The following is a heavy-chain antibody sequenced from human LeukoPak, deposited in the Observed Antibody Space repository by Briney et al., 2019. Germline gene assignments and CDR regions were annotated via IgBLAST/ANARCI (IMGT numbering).Heavy chain of an antibody. V-gene: IGHV1-2*04. D-gene: IGHD5-18*01. CDR1: GYTFTGYY. J-gene: IGHJ4*02. CDR3: ARGIGLETYSYGSGLFDY. Sequence: GASVKVSCKASGYTFTGYYMHWVRQAPGQGLEWMGWINPNSGGTNYAQKFQGWVTMTRDTSISTAHMELSRLRSDDTAVYYCARGIGLETYSYGSGLFDYWGQGTLVTVSS. CDR2: INPNSGGT.